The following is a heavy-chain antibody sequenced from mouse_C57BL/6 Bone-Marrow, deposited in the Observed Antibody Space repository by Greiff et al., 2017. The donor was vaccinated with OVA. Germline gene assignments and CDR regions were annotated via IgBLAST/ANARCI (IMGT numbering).Heavy chain of an antibody. Sequence: EVKLVESGAELVRPGASVKLSCTASGFNIKDDYMHWVKQRPEQGLEWIGWIDPENGDTEYASKFQGKATITADTSSNTAYLQLSSLTSEDTAVYYCTTGAPDYFDYWGQGTTLTVSS. D-gene: IGHD3-1*01. V-gene: IGHV14-4*01. J-gene: IGHJ2*01. CDR1: GFNIKDDY. CDR2: IDPENGDT. CDR3: TTGAPDYFDY.